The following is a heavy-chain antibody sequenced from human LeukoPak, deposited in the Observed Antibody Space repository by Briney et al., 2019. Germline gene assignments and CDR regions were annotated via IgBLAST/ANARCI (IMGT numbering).Heavy chain of an antibody. V-gene: IGHV4-59*01. Sequence: PSETLSLTCTVSGGSISSYYWSWIRQPPGKGLEWIGYIYYSGSTNYNPSLKSRVTISVDTSKNQFYLKLSSVTAADTAVYYCARDYGPGDWFDPWGQGTLVTVSS. J-gene: IGHJ5*02. CDR1: GGSISSYY. D-gene: IGHD3-16*01. CDR2: IYYSGST. CDR3: ARDYGPGDWFDP.